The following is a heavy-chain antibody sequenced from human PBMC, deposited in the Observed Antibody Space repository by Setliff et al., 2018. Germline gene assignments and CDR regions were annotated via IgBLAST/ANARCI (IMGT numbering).Heavy chain of an antibody. D-gene: IGHD3-10*01. CDR1: GFTFSSYW. CDR2: INQDGSEK. J-gene: IGHJ6*03. CDR3: ARDSSGSYYNVYYYYYYYMDV. V-gene: IGHV3-7*01. Sequence: GGSLRLSCAASGFTFSSYWMSWVRQAPGKGLEWVANINQDGSEKYYVDSVRGRFTISRDNAKNSLYPQMNSLRADDAAVYFCARDSSGSYYNVYYYYYYYMDVWGKGTTVTVSS.